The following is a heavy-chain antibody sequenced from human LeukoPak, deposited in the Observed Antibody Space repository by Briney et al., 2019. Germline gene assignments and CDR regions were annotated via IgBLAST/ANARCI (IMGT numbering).Heavy chain of an antibody. J-gene: IGHJ6*02. CDR3: ARGRYYYYGMDV. V-gene: IGHV1-2*02. CDR1: GYTFTGYY. Sequence: ASVKVSCKASGYTFTGYYMHWVRQAPGQGLEWMGCINPNSGGTNYAQNFQGRVTMTRDKYISTAYMELSRRRSDDTAVYYCARGRYYYYGMDVWGQGTTVTVSS. CDR2: INPNSGGT.